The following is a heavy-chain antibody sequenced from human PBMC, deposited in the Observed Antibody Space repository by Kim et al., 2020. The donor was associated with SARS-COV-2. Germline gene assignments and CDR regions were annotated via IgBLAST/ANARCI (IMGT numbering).Heavy chain of an antibody. Sequence: SETLSLTCTVSGGSISSGSYYWSWIRQPAGKGLEWIGRIYTSGSTNYNPSLKSRVTISVDTSKNQFSLKLSSVTAADTAVYYCAREIVGAPDYWGQGTLVTVSS. J-gene: IGHJ4*02. CDR3: AREIVGAPDY. CDR1: GGSISSGSYY. V-gene: IGHV4-61*02. CDR2: IYTSGST. D-gene: IGHD1-26*01.